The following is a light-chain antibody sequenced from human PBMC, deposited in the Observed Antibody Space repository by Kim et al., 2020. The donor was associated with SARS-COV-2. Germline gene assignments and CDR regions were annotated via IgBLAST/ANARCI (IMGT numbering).Light chain of an antibody. V-gene: IGLV3-1*01. CDR3: QAGERSTGL. Sequence: SYELTQPPSVSVSPGQTASITCSGDKLGDKYVCWYQQKPGQSPVRVIYEDSRRPSGIPERFLGSNSGNTATLTISGTQAMDEADHYCQAGERSTGLFGGG. CDR1: KLGDKY. J-gene: IGLJ3*02. CDR2: EDS.